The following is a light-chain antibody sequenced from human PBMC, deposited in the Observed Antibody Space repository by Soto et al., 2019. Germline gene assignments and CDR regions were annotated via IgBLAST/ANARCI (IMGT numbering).Light chain of an antibody. Sequence: EIVLTQSPATLSLSPGERATLSCKASQSVSSFLAWYQQRPGQPPRLLFYDASSRATGIPARFSASGSGTDFSLTISSLEPEDSAIYYCQQRSDWPTFTFGQGTKLEIE. CDR3: QQRSDWPTFT. CDR1: QSVSSF. V-gene: IGKV3-11*01. CDR2: DAS. J-gene: IGKJ2*01.